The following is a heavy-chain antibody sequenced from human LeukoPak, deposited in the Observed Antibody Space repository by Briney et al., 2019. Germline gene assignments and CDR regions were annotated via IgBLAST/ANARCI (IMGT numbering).Heavy chain of an antibody. CDR1: GGSISGHY. V-gene: IGHV4-4*07. J-gene: IGHJ4*02. CDR3: AKGGESSLPFDY. CDR2: VHTTGGT. D-gene: IGHD3-10*01. Sequence: SETLSLTCTVSGGSISGHYWSWIRQPAGKEPEWIGRVHTTGGTNYNPSLKSRLTMSVDTSKNQFSLHLTSVTAADTAVYYCAKGGESSLPFDYWGQGTLVTVSS.